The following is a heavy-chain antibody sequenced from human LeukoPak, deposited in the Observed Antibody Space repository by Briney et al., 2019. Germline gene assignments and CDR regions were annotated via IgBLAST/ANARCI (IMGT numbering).Heavy chain of an antibody. V-gene: IGHV4-4*07. CDR3: ARGGAYYFSFDS. J-gene: IGHJ4*02. Sequence: PETLSLTRSVSGGSTSTHYWTWIRQPAGKGLEWIGRVYSGGTTNYNPSLKSRVTMSVDTSNHQFSLRLSPVTAADTAVYYCARGGAYYFSFDSWGQGILVTVSS. CDR1: GGSTSTHY. CDR2: VYSGGTT. D-gene: IGHD3-22*01.